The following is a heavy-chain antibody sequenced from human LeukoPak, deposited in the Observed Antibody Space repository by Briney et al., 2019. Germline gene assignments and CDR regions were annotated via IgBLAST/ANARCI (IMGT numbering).Heavy chain of an antibody. J-gene: IGHJ4*02. CDR3: ARDSYGGNWSLGY. CDR1: GFTFTGYY. CDR2: VNPNNGGT. Sequence: GASVKVSCKASGFTFTGYYLHWVRQAPGQGLGWMGWVNPNNGGTNYAQMFQGRVTMTTDTSISTAYMELSRLTSDDTAVYYCARDSYGGNWSLGYWGQGTLVTVSS. V-gene: IGHV1-2*02. D-gene: IGHD4-23*01.